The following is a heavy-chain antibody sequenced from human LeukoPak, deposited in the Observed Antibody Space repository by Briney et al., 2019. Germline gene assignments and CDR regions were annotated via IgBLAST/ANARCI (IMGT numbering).Heavy chain of an antibody. Sequence: GASVKVSCKGSGHTLSNHAFSWVRQAPGQGLEWMGGIIPIFGTANYAQKFQGRVTITADESTSTAYMELSSLRSEDTAVYYCARDRFSTFYYGMDVWGQGTTVTVSS. D-gene: IGHD2-2*01. J-gene: IGHJ6*02. V-gene: IGHV1-69*13. CDR1: GHTLSNHA. CDR2: IIPIFGTA. CDR3: ARDRFSTFYYGMDV.